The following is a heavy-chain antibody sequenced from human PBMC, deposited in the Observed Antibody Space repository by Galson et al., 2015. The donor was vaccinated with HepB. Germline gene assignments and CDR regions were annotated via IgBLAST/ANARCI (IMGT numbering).Heavy chain of an antibody. J-gene: IGHJ4*02. Sequence: SLRLSCATSGFTFSNYWMTWVRQAPGKGLEWMASISQDGSKTFYVDSVEGRFTISRDNAKNSLYLQMNSLRVEDRAGYYCADPPSGFWGQGTPVTVSS. V-gene: IGHV3-7*03. CDR2: ISQDGSKT. CDR3: ADPPSGF. D-gene: IGHD3-10*01. CDR1: GFTFSNYW.